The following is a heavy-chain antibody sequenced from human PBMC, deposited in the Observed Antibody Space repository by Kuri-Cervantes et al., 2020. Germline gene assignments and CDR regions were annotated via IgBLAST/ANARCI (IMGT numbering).Heavy chain of an antibody. J-gene: IGHJ6*03. CDR3: ARDGSSSYYYYYYMDV. Sequence: GGSLRLSCAASGFTFSSYGMHWVRQAPGKGLEWVAFIRYDGSNKYYADSVKGRFTISRDNSKNTLYLQMNSLRAEDTAVYYCARDGSSSYYYYYYMDVWGKGTTVTVSS. D-gene: IGHD6-6*01. CDR2: IRYDGSNK. CDR1: GFTFSSYG. V-gene: IGHV3-30*02.